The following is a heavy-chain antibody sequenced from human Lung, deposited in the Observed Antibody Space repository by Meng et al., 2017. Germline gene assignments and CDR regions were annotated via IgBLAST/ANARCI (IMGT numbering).Heavy chain of an antibody. J-gene: IGHJ4*02. Sequence: HVQLQHRGAGMFNPAETPSLPCVVCGGSCSDSYWSWIRQPPGKGLEWIGEINHSGSTNYNPSLESRATISVDTSQNNLSLKLSSVTAADSAVYYCARGPTTMAHDFDYWGQGTLVTVSS. CDR1: GGSCSDSY. D-gene: IGHD4-11*01. CDR3: ARGPTTMAHDFDY. V-gene: IGHV4-34*01. CDR2: INHSGST.